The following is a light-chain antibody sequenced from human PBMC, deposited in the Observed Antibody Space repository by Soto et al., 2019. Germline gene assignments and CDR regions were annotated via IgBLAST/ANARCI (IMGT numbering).Light chain of an antibody. CDR2: EVS. J-gene: IGLJ1*01. Sequence: QSVLTQPPSASGSPGQSVTISCTGTSSVVGGYNYVSWYQQHPGKAPKLMIYEVSKRPSGVPDRFSGSKSGNTASLTVSGLQAEDEADYYCSSYAGSPKRVFGTGTKVTVL. V-gene: IGLV2-8*01. CDR1: SSVVGGYNY. CDR3: SSYAGSPKRV.